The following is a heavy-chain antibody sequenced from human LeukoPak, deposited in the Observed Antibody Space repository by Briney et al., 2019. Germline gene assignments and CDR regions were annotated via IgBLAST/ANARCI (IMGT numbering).Heavy chain of an antibody. CDR1: GSSISSYY. D-gene: IGHD6-6*01. J-gene: IGHJ4*02. Sequence: SETLSLTCTVSGSSISSYYWSWIRLPPGKGLEWIGYIYYTGTTNYNPSLKSRVTISVDTSKNQFSPKLSSVTAADTAVYYCARDPQYSSSGFVGGYDYWGQGTLVTVSS. CDR2: IYYTGTT. CDR3: ARDPQYSSSGFVGGYDY. V-gene: IGHV4-59*01.